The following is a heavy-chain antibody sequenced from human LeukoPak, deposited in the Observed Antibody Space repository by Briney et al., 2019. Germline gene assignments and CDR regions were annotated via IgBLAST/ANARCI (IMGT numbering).Heavy chain of an antibody. V-gene: IGHV4-39*01. J-gene: IGHJ4*02. CDR1: GGSISSSSYY. CDR3: ARRLLNGYMVRGGDDY. CDR2: IYYSGST. Sequence: PSEALSLTCTVSGGSISSSSYYWGWIRQPPGKGLEWIGSIYYSGSTYYNPSLKSRVTISVDTSKNQFSLKLSSVTAADTAVYYCARRLLNGYMVRGGDDYWGQGTLVTVSS. D-gene: IGHD3-10*01.